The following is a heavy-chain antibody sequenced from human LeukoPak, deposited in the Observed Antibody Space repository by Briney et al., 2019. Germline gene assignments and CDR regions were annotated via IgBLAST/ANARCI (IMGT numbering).Heavy chain of an antibody. V-gene: IGHV1-8*01. CDR2: MNPNSGNT. Sequence: GASVKVSCKASGYTFTSYDINWVRQATGQGLEWMGWMNPNSGNTGYAQKFQGRVTMTRNTSISTAYMELSSLRSGDTAVYYCARGGYYYDSSGYYARYYYYYMDVWGKGTTVTVSS. CDR1: GYTFTSYD. D-gene: IGHD3-22*01. CDR3: ARGGYYYDSSGYYARYYYYYMDV. J-gene: IGHJ6*03.